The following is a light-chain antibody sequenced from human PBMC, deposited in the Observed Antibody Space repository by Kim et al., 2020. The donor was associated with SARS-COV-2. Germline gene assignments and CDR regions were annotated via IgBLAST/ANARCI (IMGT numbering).Light chain of an antibody. J-gene: IGLJ3*02. V-gene: IGLV1-44*01. CDR3: ASWDDLLNAWV. CDR2: TNS. Sequence: GQRVTISCSGSNSNIGSNAVNWYQQLPGTAPKLLIYTNSQRPSGVPDRISGSNSGTSASLAISGLQSEDEANYYCASWDDLLNAWVFGGGTQLTVL. CDR1: NSNIGSNA.